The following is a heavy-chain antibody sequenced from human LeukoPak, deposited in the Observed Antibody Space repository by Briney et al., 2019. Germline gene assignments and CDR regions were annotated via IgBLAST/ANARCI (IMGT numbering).Heavy chain of an antibody. Sequence: GGSLGLSCAASGFTFSSYGMHWVRQAPGKGLEWVAFIRYDGSNKYYADSVKGRFTISRDNSKNTLYLQMNSLRAEDTAVYYCAKEYYYDTKSFDYWGQGTLVTVSS. D-gene: IGHD3-22*01. CDR1: GFTFSSYG. CDR2: IRYDGSNK. CDR3: AKEYYYDTKSFDY. V-gene: IGHV3-30*02. J-gene: IGHJ4*02.